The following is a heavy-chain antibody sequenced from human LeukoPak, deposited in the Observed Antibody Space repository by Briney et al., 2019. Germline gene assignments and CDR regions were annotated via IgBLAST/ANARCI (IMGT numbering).Heavy chain of an antibody. D-gene: IGHD2-8*01. CDR3: ASKYCTTGVCYIVPYYFDY. J-gene: IGHJ4*02. Sequence: QTGGSLRLSCAVSGITLSNYGMSWVRQAPGKGLEWVAGISDSGGSTKYADSVKGRFTISRDNAKNSLYLQMNSLRAEDTAVYYCASKYCTTGVCYIVPYYFDYWGQGTLVTVSS. V-gene: IGHV3-23*01. CDR1: GITLSNYG. CDR2: ISDSGGST.